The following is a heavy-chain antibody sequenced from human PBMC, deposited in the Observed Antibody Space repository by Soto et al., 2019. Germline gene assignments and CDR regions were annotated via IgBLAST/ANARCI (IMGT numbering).Heavy chain of an antibody. CDR1: GGPISSYY. D-gene: IGHD1-26*01. Sequence: QVQLQESGPGLVKPSETLSLTCTVSGGPISSYYWGWIRQPAGRGLERIGRIYTSGRTNYNPSLKSRVTMPVDTSKNQFSLKLSSVTAADAAVYYCARGRGATTHVDYWGQGTLVTVSS. J-gene: IGHJ4*02. CDR3: ARGRGATTHVDY. CDR2: IYTSGRT. V-gene: IGHV4-4*07.